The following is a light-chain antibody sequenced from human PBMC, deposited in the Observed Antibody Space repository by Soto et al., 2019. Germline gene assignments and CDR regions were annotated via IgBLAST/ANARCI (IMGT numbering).Light chain of an antibody. CDR2: EVN. CDR3: SSYAGSNNLV. V-gene: IGLV2-8*01. CDR1: SSDVGDYNY. Sequence: QSALTQPPSASGSPGQSVTISSTGTSSDVGDYNYVSWYQQHAGKAPKLMIYEVNKRPSGVPDRFSGSKSGNTAFLTVSGLQAEDEADYYCSSYAGSNNLVFGGGTKLTVL. J-gene: IGLJ2*01.